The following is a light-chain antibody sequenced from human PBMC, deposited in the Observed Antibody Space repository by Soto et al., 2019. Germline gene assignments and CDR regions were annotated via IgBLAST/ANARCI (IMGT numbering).Light chain of an antibody. Sequence: QSVLTQPASVSRSPGQSITISCTGTSSDVGGYNYVSWYQQHPGKAPKLMIYDVTNRPSGVSNRFSGSKSGNTASLTISGLQAEDEADYYCSSYTSSSTPLVFGGGTKLTVL. CDR3: SSYTSSSTPLV. V-gene: IGLV2-14*01. CDR1: SSDVGGYNY. CDR2: DVT. J-gene: IGLJ3*02.